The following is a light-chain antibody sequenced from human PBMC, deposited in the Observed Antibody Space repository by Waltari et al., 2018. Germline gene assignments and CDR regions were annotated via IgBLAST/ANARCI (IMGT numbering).Light chain of an antibody. J-gene: IGKJ4*01. CDR2: DAS. CDR3: QQYYSYFT. Sequence: DIQMTQSPSTLSASVGDRVTITCRASQSIGSLLAWYQQKPGKALKLLISDASSLESGVPSRFSGSGSGTEFTLTINSLQPDDFATYSCQQYYSYFTFGGGAKVGSN. V-gene: IGKV1-5*01. CDR1: QSIGSL.